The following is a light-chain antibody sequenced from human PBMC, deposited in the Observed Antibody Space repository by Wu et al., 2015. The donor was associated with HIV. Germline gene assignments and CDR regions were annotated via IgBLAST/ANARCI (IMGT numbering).Light chain of an antibody. CDR1: RSVSSA. Sequence: EIVLTQSPATLSFSPGERATLSCRASRSVSSAVAWYQQKPGQAPRLLIYDASNRATGIPARFSGGGSATDYTLTISSLEPEDFAVYYCQQHSNWPLTFGHGTRLEIK. CDR3: QQHSNWPLT. V-gene: IGKV3-11*01. J-gene: IGKJ5*01. CDR2: DAS.